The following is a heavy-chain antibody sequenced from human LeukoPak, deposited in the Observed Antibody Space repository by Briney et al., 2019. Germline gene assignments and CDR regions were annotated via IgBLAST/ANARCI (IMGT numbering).Heavy chain of an antibody. D-gene: IGHD2-2*01. CDR1: GFTFSSYA. CDR3: AREYCSSTSCYFDP. V-gene: IGHV3-30-3*01. CDR2: ISYDGSNK. J-gene: IGHJ5*02. Sequence: PGRSLRLSCAASGFTFSSYAMHWVRQAPGKGLEWVAVISYDGSNKYYADSVKGRFTISRDNSKNTLYLQMNSLRAEDTAVYYCAREYCSSTSCYFDPWGQGTLVTVSS.